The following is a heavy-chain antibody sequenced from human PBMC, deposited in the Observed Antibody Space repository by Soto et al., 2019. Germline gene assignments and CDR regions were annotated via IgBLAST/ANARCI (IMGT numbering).Heavy chain of an antibody. V-gene: IGHV4-59*01. Sequence: SSSRYSPYWKMKPPGKGLEWIGYIYYSGSTNYNPSLKSRVTISVDTSKNQFYLKLSSVTAADTAVYYCAIDLCVTMSGYSLNCCDRWAHGTLVTVSS. CDR2: IYYSGST. J-gene: IGHJ5*02. D-gene: IGHD5-18*01. CDR3: AIDLCVTMSGYSLNCCDR. CDR1: SSSRYS.